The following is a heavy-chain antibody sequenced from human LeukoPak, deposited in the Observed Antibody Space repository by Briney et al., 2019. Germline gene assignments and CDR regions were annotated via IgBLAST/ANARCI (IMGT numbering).Heavy chain of an antibody. CDR1: GFTFSSYW. CDR2: IRPEGTTT. D-gene: IGHD3-9*01. V-gene: IGHV3-74*03. CDR3: ARDLDWILFDY. J-gene: IGHJ4*02. Sequence: GGSLRLSCAASGFTFSSYWMHWVRQAPGKGLVWVARIRPEGTTTAYADSVKGRFTISRDNAKNTLFLQMNSLSAEDTAVYYCARDLDWILFDYWGQGTLVTVSS.